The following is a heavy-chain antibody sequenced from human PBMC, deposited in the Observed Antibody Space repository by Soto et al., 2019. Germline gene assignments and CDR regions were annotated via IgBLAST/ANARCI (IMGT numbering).Heavy chain of an antibody. CDR2: ISDSGDGA. J-gene: IGHJ4*02. D-gene: IGHD2-15*01. CDR3: AKGRRPFCSGGTCYWTDDY. V-gene: IGHV3-23*01. CDR1: GITFSTYP. Sequence: EVQLLESGGGVVQPGGSLRLACEASGITFSTYPMSWVRQAPGKGLEWVSAISDSGDGAYYADSVKGRFTISRDNSKNTLYLQMNALRADDTAFYYSAKGRRPFCSGGTCYWTDDYWGQGTLVTVSS.